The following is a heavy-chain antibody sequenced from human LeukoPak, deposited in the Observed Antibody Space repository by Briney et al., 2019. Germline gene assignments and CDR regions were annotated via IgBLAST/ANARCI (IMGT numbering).Heavy chain of an antibody. CDR2: ISWDGDNT. D-gene: IGHD4-23*01. V-gene: IGHV3-43D*03. J-gene: IGHJ4*02. Sequence: GGSLRLSCTVSGFLFDDYAMHWVRQAPGRGLEWVSLISWDGDNTYYGDSVKGRFTISRDNSKSSLYLEMNSLRPEDTALYYCASQKADYGGNSLFDYWGQGTLVTVSS. CDR1: GFLFDDYA. CDR3: ASQKADYGGNSLFDY.